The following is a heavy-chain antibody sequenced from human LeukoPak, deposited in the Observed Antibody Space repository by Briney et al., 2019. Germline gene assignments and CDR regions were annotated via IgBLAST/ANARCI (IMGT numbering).Heavy chain of an antibody. CDR1: GGTFSSYA. CDR3: ALRPLVTIFGGDAFDI. V-gene: IGHV1-69*05. Sequence: SVKVSCKAAGGTFSSYAISWVRQAPGQGLEWMGGIIPIFVTANYAQKFQGRVTITTDESTSTAYMELSSLRSEDTGVYYCALRPLVTIFGGDAFDIWGQGTMVTVSS. CDR2: IIPIFVTA. D-gene: IGHD3-3*01. J-gene: IGHJ3*02.